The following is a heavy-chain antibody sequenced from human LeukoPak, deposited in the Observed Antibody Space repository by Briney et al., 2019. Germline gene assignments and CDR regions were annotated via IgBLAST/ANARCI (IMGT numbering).Heavy chain of an antibody. CDR3: VRAIRYQLLSDY. D-gene: IGHD2-2*01. J-gene: IGHJ4*02. CDR2: MNPNSADT. Sequence: ASVKVSCKTSGYTFSTYDINWLRQAAGQGLEWMGWMNPNSADTGFAQKFQGRAAITRDTSTATAYLELSSLTSEDTAVYYCVRAIRYQLLSDYWGQGTLVTVSS. V-gene: IGHV1-8*03. CDR1: GYTFSTYD.